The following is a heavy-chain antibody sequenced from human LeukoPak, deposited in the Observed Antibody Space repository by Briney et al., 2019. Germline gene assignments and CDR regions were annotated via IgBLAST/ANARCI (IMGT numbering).Heavy chain of an antibody. CDR1: GFTFSSYA. CDR3: AKSAAKWLVLFHFDY. J-gene: IGHJ4*02. D-gene: IGHD6-19*01. CDR2: VSYDGSNK. Sequence: GGSLRLSCAGTGFTFSSYALHWVRQAPGKGLEWVALVSYDGSNKYYADSVKGRFAISRDNSENTLSLQMDSLRAEDTAVYYCAKSAAKWLVLFHFDYWGQGTLVTVSS. V-gene: IGHV3-30-3*02.